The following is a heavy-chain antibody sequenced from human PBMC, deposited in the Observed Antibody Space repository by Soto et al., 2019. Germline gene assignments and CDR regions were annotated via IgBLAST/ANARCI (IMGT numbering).Heavy chain of an antibody. CDR1: GFTFSSYS. V-gene: IGHV3-21*01. CDR3: ARAGLGELSFHFDY. J-gene: IGHJ4*02. CDR2: ISSSSSYI. Sequence: GGSLRLSCAASGFTFSSYSMNWVRQAPGKGLEWVSSISSSSSYIYYADSVKGRFTISRDSAKNSLYLQMNSLKAEDTAVYYCARAGLGELSFHFDYWGQGTLVTVSS. D-gene: IGHD3-16*02.